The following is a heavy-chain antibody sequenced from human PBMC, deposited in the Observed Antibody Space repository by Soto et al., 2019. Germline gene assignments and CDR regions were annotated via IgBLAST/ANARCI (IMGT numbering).Heavy chain of an antibody. J-gene: IGHJ4*02. CDR2: IIHIFGTA. D-gene: IGHD5-12*01. V-gene: IGHV1-69*01. Sequence: QVQLVQSGAEVKKPGSSVKVSCKASGGTFSSYAISWVRQAPGQGREWMGGIIHIFGTANYAQKLQGRVTITADESTSTAYMELSSLRSEDTAVYYCAREGRDGYNQLDYWGQGTLVTVSS. CDR3: AREGRDGYNQLDY. CDR1: GGTFSSYA.